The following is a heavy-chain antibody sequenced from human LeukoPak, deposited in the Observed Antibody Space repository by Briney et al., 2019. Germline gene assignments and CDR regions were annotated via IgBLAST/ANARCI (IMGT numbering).Heavy chain of an antibody. CDR3: ARHETGDFDY. J-gene: IGHJ4*02. CDR1: GGSISSSSYY. V-gene: IGHV4-39*01. CDR2: IYYSGST. D-gene: IGHD3-9*01. Sequence: SETLSLTCTVSGGSISSSSYYWGWIRQPPGKGLEWIGSIYYSGSTYYNPSLKSRVTISADTSKNQFSLKLSSVTAADTAVYYCARHETGDFDYWGQGTLVTVSS.